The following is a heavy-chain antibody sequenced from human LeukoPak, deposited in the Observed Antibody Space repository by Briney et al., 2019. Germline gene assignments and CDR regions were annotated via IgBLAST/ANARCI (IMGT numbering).Heavy chain of an antibody. D-gene: IGHD3-22*01. V-gene: IGHV4-31*03. Sequence: SQTLSLTCTVSGGSISSCGYYWSWIRQHPGKGLEWIGYIYYSGSTYYNPSLKSRVTISVDTSKNQFSLKLSSVTAADTAVYYCARDRMIDAFDIWGQGTMVTVSS. CDR1: GGSISSCGYY. CDR3: ARDRMIDAFDI. J-gene: IGHJ3*02. CDR2: IYYSGST.